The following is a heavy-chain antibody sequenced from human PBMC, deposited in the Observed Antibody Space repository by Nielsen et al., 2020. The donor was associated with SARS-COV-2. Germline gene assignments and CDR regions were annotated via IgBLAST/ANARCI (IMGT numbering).Heavy chain of an antibody. CDR2: ISSSSSTI. CDR1: GFTFSSYS. CDR3: ARRDNFWSGKGFDP. D-gene: IGHD3-3*01. Sequence: GESLKISCAASGFTFSSYSMNWVRQAPGKGLEWVSYISSSSSTIYYADSVKGRFTISRDNAKNSLYLQMNSLRADDTAVYYCARRDNFWSGKGFDPWGQGTLVTVSS. J-gene: IGHJ5*02. V-gene: IGHV3-48*04.